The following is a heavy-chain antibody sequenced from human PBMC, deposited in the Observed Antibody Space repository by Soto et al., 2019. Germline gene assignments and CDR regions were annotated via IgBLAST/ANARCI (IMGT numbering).Heavy chain of an antibody. V-gene: IGHV3-21*01. D-gene: IGHD3-10*01. Sequence: PGGSLRLSCAASGFTFSSYSMNWVRQAPGKGLEWVSSISRNSDNIYYSDSVKGQYIISRDNDSTTRYLYMKSLRAEDTAVYFCEWVGAYFGEVAYFDYWGQGALVTVSS. J-gene: IGHJ4*02. CDR2: ISRNSDNI. CDR3: EWVGAYFGEVAYFDY. CDR1: GFTFSSYS.